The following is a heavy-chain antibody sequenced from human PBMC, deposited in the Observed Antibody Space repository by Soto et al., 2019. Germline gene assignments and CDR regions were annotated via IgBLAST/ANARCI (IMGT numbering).Heavy chain of an antibody. CDR1: GGSISSGGYS. J-gene: IGHJ4*02. V-gene: IGHV4-30-2*01. CDR2: IYHSVST. CDR3: HRVPDD. Sequence: SETLSLTCAVSGGSISSGGYSWSWIRQPPGKGLEWIGYIYHSVSTYYNPSLKSRVTISVDRSKNQFSLRLSSVTAADTAVYYCHRVPDDWGQGTRVTVAS.